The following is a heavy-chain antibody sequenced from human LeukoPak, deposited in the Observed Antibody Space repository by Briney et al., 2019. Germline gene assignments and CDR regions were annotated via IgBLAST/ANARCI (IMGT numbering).Heavy chain of an antibody. J-gene: IGHJ4*02. D-gene: IGHD4-17*01. CDR3: ARRDYGDQSTY. CDR2: IYPGDSDT. Sequence: GESLKISCKASGYDFSTYWIGWVRQMPGKGLEWMGIIYPGDSDTRYSPSFQGQVTISADKSISTAYLQWSSLKASDTAMYYCARRDYGDQSTYWGQGTLVTVSS. V-gene: IGHV5-51*01. CDR1: GYDFSTYW.